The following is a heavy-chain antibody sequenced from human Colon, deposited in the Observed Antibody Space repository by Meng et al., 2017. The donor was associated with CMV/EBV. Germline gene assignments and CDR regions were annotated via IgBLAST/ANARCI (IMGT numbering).Heavy chain of an antibody. CDR2: IYHSGTT. CDR3: AKIPLGYSLSPLVGLDP. Sequence: QVQLQESSPGLVKPSGTLSLICSVSGVSISSDNWWTWVRQPPGKGLEWIGEIYHSGTTNYNPSLKSRVTISVDKSKNQVSLNLSSVTAADTAGYFCAKIPLGYSLSPLVGLDPWGQGTLVTVSS. D-gene: IGHD5-18*01. J-gene: IGHJ5*02. CDR1: GVSISSDNW. V-gene: IGHV4-4*02.